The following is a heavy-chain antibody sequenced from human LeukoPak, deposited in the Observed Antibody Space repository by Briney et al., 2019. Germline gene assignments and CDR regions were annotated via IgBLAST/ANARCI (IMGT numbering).Heavy chain of an antibody. CDR1: GFTFSSYS. J-gene: IGHJ4*02. V-gene: IGHV3-21*01. CDR2: ISSSSSYI. D-gene: IGHD3-10*01. Sequence: PGGSLRLSCAASGFTFSSYSMNWVRQAPGKGLEWVSSISSSSSYIYYADSVKGRFTISRDNAKNSLYLQMNSLRAEDTAVYYCAKEKLLWFGELRGFFDFWGQGTLVTVSS. CDR3: AKEKLLWFGELRGFFDF.